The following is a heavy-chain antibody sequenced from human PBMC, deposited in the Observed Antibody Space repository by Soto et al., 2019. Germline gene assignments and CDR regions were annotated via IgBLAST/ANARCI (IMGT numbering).Heavy chain of an antibody. Sequence: ASVKVSCKASGYTFTSYYMHWVRQAPGQGLEWMGIINPSGGSTSYAQKFQGRVTMTRDTSTSTVYMELSSLRSEDTAVYYCARDLDDIVVATNDTFHFWGQGTMVTVSS. J-gene: IGHJ3*01. CDR1: GYTFTSYY. V-gene: IGHV1-46*01. D-gene: IGHD3-22*01. CDR3: ARDLDDIVVATNDTFHF. CDR2: INPSGGST.